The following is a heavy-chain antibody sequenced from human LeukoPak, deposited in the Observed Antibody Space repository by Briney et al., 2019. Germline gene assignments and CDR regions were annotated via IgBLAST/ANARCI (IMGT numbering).Heavy chain of an antibody. CDR2: IYYSGST. Sequence: SETLSLTCTVSGGSISSYYWSWIRQPPGKGLEWIGYIYYSGSTNYNPSLKSRVTISVDTSKNQFSLKLSSVTAADTAVYYCATKGGYPYYFDHWGQGTLVTVSS. CDR1: GGSISSYY. J-gene: IGHJ4*02. V-gene: IGHV4-59*01. CDR3: ATKGGYPYYFDH. D-gene: IGHD3-22*01.